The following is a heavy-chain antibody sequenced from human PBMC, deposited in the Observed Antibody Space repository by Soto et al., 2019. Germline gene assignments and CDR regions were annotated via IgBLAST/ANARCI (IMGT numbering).Heavy chain of an antibody. V-gene: IGHV3-33*01. Sequence: GGSLRLSCAASGFTFSSYGMHWVRQAPGKGLEWVAVIWYDGSNKYYADSVKGRFTISRDNSKNTLYLQMNSLRAEDTAVYYCARDLSVAVAGNYYYYYGMDVWGQGTTVTVSS. CDR3: ARDLSVAVAGNYYYYYGMDV. D-gene: IGHD6-19*01. CDR1: GFTFSSYG. CDR2: IWYDGSNK. J-gene: IGHJ6*02.